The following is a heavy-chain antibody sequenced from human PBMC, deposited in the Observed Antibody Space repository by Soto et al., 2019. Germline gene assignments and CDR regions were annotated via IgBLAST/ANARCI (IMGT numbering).Heavy chain of an antibody. Sequence: SETLSLTCTVSGGSISSSSYYWGWIRQPPGKGLEWIGSIYYSGSTYYNPSLKSRVTVSVDTSKHQFSLKLSSVTAADTAAYYSARHFVIYDFCAGMDVSGQGTTVTVYS. V-gene: IGHV4-39*01. CDR1: GGSISSSSYY. J-gene: IGHJ6*02. CDR2: IYYSGST. D-gene: IGHD3-3*01. CDR3: ARHFVIYDFCAGMDV.